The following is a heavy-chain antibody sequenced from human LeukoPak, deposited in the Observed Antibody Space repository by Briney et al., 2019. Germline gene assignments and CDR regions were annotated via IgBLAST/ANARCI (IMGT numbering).Heavy chain of an antibody. CDR3: AKDQGSSGSYLDAFDI. D-gene: IGHD6-19*01. Sequence: GGSLRLSCAASGFTFSNYAMTWVRQAPGRGLEWVSGTSGSGGRTYYADSVKGRFTISRDNFKNTLNLQMNSLRAEDTALYYCAKDQGSSGSYLDAFDIWGQGTMVTVSS. J-gene: IGHJ3*02. CDR2: TSGSGGRT. V-gene: IGHV3-23*01. CDR1: GFTFSNYA.